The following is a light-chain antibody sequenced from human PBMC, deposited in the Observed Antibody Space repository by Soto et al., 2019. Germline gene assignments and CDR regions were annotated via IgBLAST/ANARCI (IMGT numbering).Light chain of an antibody. J-gene: IGLJ1*01. CDR1: SSDVGSYNL. CDR3: YSYAGENLYV. V-gene: IGLV2-23*01. Sequence: QSVLTHPAPVSASPWQSITIPCTGTSSDVGSYNLVSWFQQHPGKVPKLLIYEGTKRPSGLSDRFSGSKSGNTASLTISGLQAEDEADYYCYSYAGENLYVFGTGTKVTVL. CDR2: EGT.